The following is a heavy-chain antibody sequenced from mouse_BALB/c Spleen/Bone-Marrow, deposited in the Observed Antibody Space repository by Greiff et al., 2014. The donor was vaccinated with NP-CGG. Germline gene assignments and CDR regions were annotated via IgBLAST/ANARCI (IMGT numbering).Heavy chain of an antibody. CDR3: GRFGRYYFDY. CDR1: GYAFTNYL. V-gene: IGHV1-54*01. Sequence: QVQLQQSGAELVRPGTAVNVSCKASGYAFTNYLIEWVKQRPGQGLEWIGVINPGSGGANYNEKFKGKATLTADKSSSTAYMQLSSLTSDDSAVYFCGRFGRYYFDYWGQGTTLTVSS. CDR2: INPGSGGA. J-gene: IGHJ2*01.